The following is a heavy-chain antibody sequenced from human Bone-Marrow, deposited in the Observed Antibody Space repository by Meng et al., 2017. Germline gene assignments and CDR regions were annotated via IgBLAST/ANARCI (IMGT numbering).Heavy chain of an antibody. CDR3: ARDSLRSGWYRLYYYYYGMDV. J-gene: IGHJ6*02. CDR2: ISAYNGNT. D-gene: IGHD6-19*01. V-gene: IGHV1-18*01. Sequence: ASVKVSCKASGYTFTSYGISWVRQAPGQGLEWMGWISAYNGNTNYAQKLQGRVTMTTDTSTSTAYMELRSLRSDDTAVYYCARDSLRSGWYRLYYYYYGMDVWGQGPTVTVSS. CDR1: GYTFTSYG.